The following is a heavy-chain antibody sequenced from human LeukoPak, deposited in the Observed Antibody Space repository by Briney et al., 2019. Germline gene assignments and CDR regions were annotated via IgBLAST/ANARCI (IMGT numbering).Heavy chain of an antibody. D-gene: IGHD3-10*01. CDR2: IYYSGST. Sequence: PSETLSLTCTVSGGSISSSSYYWGWIRQPPGKGLEWIGSIYYSGSTYYNPSLKSRVTISVDTSKNQFSLKLSSVTAADTAVYYCARALVPMVRGGLAWFDPWGQGTLVTVSS. V-gene: IGHV4-39*07. CDR3: ARALVPMVRGGLAWFDP. J-gene: IGHJ5*02. CDR1: GGSISSSSYY.